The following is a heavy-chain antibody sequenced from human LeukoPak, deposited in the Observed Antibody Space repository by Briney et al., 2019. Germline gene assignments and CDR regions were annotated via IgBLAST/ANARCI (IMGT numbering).Heavy chain of an antibody. CDR1: GFTFSDYY. CDR2: ISSSGSTI. V-gene: IGHV3-11*04. CDR3: ARAIYYDSSGYYALKY. J-gene: IGHJ4*02. Sequence: GGSLRLSCAASGFTFSDYYMSWIRQAPGKGLEWVSYISSSGSTIYYADSVKGRFTISRDNAKNSLYLQMNSLRAEDTAVYYCARAIYYDSSGYYALKYWGQGTLVTVSS. D-gene: IGHD3-22*01.